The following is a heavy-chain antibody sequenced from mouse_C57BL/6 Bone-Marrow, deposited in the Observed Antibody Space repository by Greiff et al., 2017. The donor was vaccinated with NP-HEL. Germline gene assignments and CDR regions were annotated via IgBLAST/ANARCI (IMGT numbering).Heavy chain of an antibody. D-gene: IGHD1-1*01. J-gene: IGHJ1*03. CDR1: GYTFTGYW. Sequence: VQLQQSGAELMKPGASVKLSCKATGYTFTGYWIAWVKQRPGHGLEWIGEILPGSGSTNYNEKFKGKATFTADKSSNTAYMQLSSLTTEDSAIYYCAGGPYYGSSYGYFDVWGTGTTVTVSS. CDR2: ILPGSGST. CDR3: AGGPYYGSSYGYFDV. V-gene: IGHV1-9*01.